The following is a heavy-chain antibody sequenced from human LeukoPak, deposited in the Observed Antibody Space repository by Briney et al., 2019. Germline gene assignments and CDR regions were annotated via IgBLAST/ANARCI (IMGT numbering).Heavy chain of an antibody. CDR2: INSSSGYI. CDR1: GFTFSSYW. V-gene: IGHV3-21*01. J-gene: IGHJ4*02. Sequence: GGSLRLSCAASGFTFSSYWMSWVRQAPGKGLEWVSSINSSSGYIYYADSVKGRFTISRDNAKNSPYLQMNSLRAEDTAVYYCARGQERWLPSCPDYWGQGTLVTVSS. CDR3: ARGQERWLPSCPDY. D-gene: IGHD5-24*01.